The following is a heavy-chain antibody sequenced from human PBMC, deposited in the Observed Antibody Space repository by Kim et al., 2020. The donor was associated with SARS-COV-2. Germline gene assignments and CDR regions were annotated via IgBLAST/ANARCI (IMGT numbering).Heavy chain of an antibody. CDR2: IYSGGST. CDR3: ARDATDYGDYWSGYYYGMDG. CDR1: GFTVSSNY. V-gene: IGHV3-66*01. D-gene: IGHD4-17*01. J-gene: IGHJ6*01. Sequence: GGSLRLSCAASGFTVSSNYMSWVRQAPGKGLEWVSVIYSGGSTYYADSVKGRFTISRDNSKNTLYLQMNSLRAEDTAVYYCARDATDYGDYWSGYYYGMDGWGQETTVTVSS.